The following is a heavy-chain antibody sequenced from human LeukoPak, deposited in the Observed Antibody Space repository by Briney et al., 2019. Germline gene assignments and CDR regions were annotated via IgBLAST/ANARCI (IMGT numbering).Heavy chain of an antibody. CDR2: ISAYNGNT. CDR1: GYTFTSYG. CDR3: AREASLYCSSTSCYGWFDP. V-gene: IGHV1-18*01. J-gene: IGHJ5*02. Sequence: ASVKVSCKASGYTFTSYGISWVRQAPGQGLEWMGGISAYNGNTNYAQKLQGRVTMTTDTSTSRAYMELRSLRSDDTAVYYCAREASLYCSSTSCYGWFDPWGQGTLVTVSS. D-gene: IGHD2-2*01.